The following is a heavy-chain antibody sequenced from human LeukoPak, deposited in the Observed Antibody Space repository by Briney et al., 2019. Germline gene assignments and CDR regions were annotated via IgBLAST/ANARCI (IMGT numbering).Heavy chain of an antibody. CDR3: ARDLDYSNYYMELHYYMDV. D-gene: IGHD4-11*01. Sequence: GGSLRLSCAASGFTFSSYSMNWVRQAPGKGLEWVSSISGSSSYIYYADSVKGRFTISRDNAKNSLYLQMNSLRAEDTAVYYCARDLDYSNYYMELHYYMDVWGKGTTVTVSS. CDR1: GFTFSSYS. V-gene: IGHV3-21*01. CDR2: ISGSSSYI. J-gene: IGHJ6*03.